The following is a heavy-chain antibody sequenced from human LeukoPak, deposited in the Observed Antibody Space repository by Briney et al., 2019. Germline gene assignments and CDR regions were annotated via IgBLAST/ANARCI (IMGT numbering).Heavy chain of an antibody. Sequence: GGSLRLSCAASGFSFSSYWMSWVRQAPGKGLEWVANIKQDGSEKYYVDSVKGRFTISRDNAKNSLYLQMNSLRAEDTALYYCTKVYDSSGYYSFNFDCWGQGTLVTVSS. V-gene: IGHV3-7*03. CDR2: IKQDGSEK. CDR3: TKVYDSSGYYSFNFDC. D-gene: IGHD3-22*01. J-gene: IGHJ4*02. CDR1: GFSFSSYW.